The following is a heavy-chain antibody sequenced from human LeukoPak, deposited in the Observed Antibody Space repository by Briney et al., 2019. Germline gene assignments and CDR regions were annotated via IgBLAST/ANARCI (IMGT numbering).Heavy chain of an antibody. CDR1: GFSFSDHH. CDR2: IKQDGSEK. Sequence: PGGSLRLSCAASGFSFSDHHMNWIRQAPGKGLEWVANIKQDGSEKYYVDSVKGRFTISRDNAKNSLYLQMNSLRAEDTAVYYCARVRGIQAARPDYWGQGTLVTVSS. CDR3: ARVRGIQAARPDY. D-gene: IGHD6-6*01. V-gene: IGHV3-7*01. J-gene: IGHJ4*02.